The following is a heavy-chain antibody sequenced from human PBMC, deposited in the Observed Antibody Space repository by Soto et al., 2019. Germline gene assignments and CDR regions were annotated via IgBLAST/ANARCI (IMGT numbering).Heavy chain of an antibody. J-gene: IGHJ4*02. CDR3: AIEYATFKGG. CDR2: MNPNSGNT. CDR1: GYTFTSYD. D-gene: IGHD3-16*01. Sequence: QVQLVQSGAEVKKPGASVKVSCKASGYTFTSYDINWVRQATGQGLEWMGWMNPNSGNTGYAPKFQGRVTMTRNTSISTAYMELSSLRPECEAVYYCAIEYATFKGGWGQGTLVTVFS. V-gene: IGHV1-8*01.